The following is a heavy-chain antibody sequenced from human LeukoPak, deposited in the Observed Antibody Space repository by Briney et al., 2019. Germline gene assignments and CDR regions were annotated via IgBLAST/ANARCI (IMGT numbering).Heavy chain of an antibody. Sequence: ASVKVSCKASGYTFTSYGISWVRQAPGQGLEWMGWISAYNGNTNYAQKLQGRVTMTTDTSTSTAYMELRSLRSEDTAVYYCARGNSGYSSSWYVSWGQGTLVTVSS. D-gene: IGHD6-13*01. CDR3: ARGNSGYSSSWYVS. J-gene: IGHJ4*02. CDR2: ISAYNGNT. V-gene: IGHV1-18*01. CDR1: GYTFTSYG.